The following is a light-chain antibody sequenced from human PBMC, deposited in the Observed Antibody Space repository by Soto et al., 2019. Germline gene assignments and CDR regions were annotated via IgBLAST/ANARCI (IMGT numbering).Light chain of an antibody. J-gene: IGKJ1*01. V-gene: IGKV3-15*01. CDR3: QQYANWPKT. Sequence: EIVMTQSPATLSVSPGERATLSCRASQSVSNKLVWYQQKPGQAPSLLIYAASTRATGIPARFSGSGSETEFTLTISSLQSEDLAVYYCQQYANWPKTFGQGTRWIS. CDR2: AAS. CDR1: QSVSNK.